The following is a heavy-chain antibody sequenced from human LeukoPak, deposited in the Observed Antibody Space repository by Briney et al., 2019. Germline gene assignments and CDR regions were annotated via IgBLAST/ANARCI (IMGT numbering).Heavy chain of an antibody. Sequence: SETLSLTCTVSGGSISSGSYYWSWIRQPAGKGLEWIGRIYTSGSTNYNPSLKSRVTISVDTSKNQFSLKLRSVTAAETAVYYCARFTLQRRTFDIWGQGTMVTVSS. CDR2: IYTSGST. V-gene: IGHV4-61*02. CDR1: GGSISSGSYY. J-gene: IGHJ3*02. CDR3: ARFTLQRRTFDI. D-gene: IGHD4-11*01.